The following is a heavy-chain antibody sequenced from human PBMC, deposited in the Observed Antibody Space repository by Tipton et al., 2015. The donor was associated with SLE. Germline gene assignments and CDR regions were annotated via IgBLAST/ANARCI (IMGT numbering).Heavy chain of an antibody. CDR2: SYIGGGGS. J-gene: IGHJ3*02. D-gene: IGHD4-17*01. V-gene: IGHV3-23*03. CDR3: ATTVTTWGAFDI. CDR1: GFTFSSSA. Sequence: GSLRLSCAASGFTFSSSAMSWVRQAPGKGLEWVAVSYIGGGGSAYADAVKGRFTVSRDNSQNTLYLQMDILRTEDTAMYYCATTVTTWGAFDIWGQGTMVTVSS.